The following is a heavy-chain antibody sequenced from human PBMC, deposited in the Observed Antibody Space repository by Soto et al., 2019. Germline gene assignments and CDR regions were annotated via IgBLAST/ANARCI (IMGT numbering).Heavy chain of an antibody. J-gene: IGHJ5*02. CDR2: IYYSGST. CDR3: ARAFPINYDFWSGYSNWFDP. V-gene: IGHV4-59*08. Sequence: SETLSLTCTVSGGSISSYYWSWIRQPPGKGLEWIGYIYYSGSTNYNPSLKSRVTITVDKSKNQFSLKLSSVTAADTAVYYCARAFPINYDFWSGYSNWFDPWGQGTLVTVSS. D-gene: IGHD3-3*01. CDR1: GGSISSYY.